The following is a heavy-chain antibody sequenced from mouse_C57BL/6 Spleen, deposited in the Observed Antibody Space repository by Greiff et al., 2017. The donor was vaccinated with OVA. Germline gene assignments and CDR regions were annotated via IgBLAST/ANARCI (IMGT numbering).Heavy chain of an antibody. V-gene: IGHV1-69*01. CDR1: GYTFTSYW. J-gene: IGHJ3*01. CDR2: IDPSDSYT. D-gene: IGHD1-1*01. CDR3: ARRSYYGSFGFAD. Sequence: QVQLQQPGAELVMPGASVKLSCKASGYTFTSYWMHWVKQRPGQGLEWIGEIDPSDSYTNYNQKFKGKSTLTVDKSSSTAYMQLSSLTSEDSAVYYCARRSYYGSFGFADWGQGTLVTVSA.